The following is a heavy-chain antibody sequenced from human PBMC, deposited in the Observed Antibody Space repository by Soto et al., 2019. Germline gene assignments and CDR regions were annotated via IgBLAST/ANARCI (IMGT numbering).Heavy chain of an antibody. J-gene: IGHJ6*03. CDR2: ISSSSSYI. Sequence: PGGSLRLSCAASGFTFSSYSMNWVRQAPGKGLEWVSSISSSSSYIYYADSVKGRFTISRDNAKNSLYLQMNSLRAEDTAVYYRARDSKRNYYYYYMDVWGKGTTVTVSS. CDR3: ARDSKRNYYYYYMDV. CDR1: GFTFSSYS. V-gene: IGHV3-21*01. D-gene: IGHD1-1*01.